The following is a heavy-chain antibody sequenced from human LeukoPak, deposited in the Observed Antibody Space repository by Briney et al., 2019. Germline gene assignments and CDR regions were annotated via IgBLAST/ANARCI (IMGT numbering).Heavy chain of an antibody. Sequence: GGSLRLSCAASGFTFDDYGMSWVRQAPGKGLEWVSGINWIGGSTGYADSVKGRFTISRDNAKNSLYLQMNSLRAEDTALYYCAREPGYSSGWYEFDYWGQGTLVTVSS. CDR2: INWIGGST. J-gene: IGHJ4*02. CDR3: AREPGYSSGWYEFDY. CDR1: GFTFDDYG. V-gene: IGHV3-20*04. D-gene: IGHD6-19*01.